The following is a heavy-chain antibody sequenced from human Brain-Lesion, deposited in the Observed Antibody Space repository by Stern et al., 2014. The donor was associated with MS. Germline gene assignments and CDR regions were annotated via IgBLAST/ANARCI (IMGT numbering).Heavy chain of an antibody. CDR3: ARDQRGITIFGVVTDYYYLGMDV. CDR1: GYIFTGYY. CDR2: TNPNTVGT. D-gene: IGHD3-3*01. V-gene: IGHV1-2*02. Sequence: VQLVESGAEVKKPGASVKVSCKTSGYIFTGYYIHWVRQAPGQGLEWMAWTNPNTVGTRDAQKLQGRVTMSRDTSISTASVELSSLTSDDTAVYYCARDQRGITIFGVVTDYYYLGMDVWGQGTTVTVSS. J-gene: IGHJ6*02.